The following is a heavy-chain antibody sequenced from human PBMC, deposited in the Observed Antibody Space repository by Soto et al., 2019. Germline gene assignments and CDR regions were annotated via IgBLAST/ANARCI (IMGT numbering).Heavy chain of an antibody. CDR1: GYTFTSYG. D-gene: IGHD6-13*01. CDR2: ISAYNGNT. J-gene: IGHJ3*02. V-gene: IGHV1-18*01. Sequence: ASVKVSCKASGYTFTSYGISWVRQAPGQGLEWMGWISAYNGNTNYAQKLQGRVTMTTDTSTSTAYMELRSPRSDDTAVYYCARDIERGSSWVRAFDIWGQGTMVTVSS. CDR3: ARDIERGSSWVRAFDI.